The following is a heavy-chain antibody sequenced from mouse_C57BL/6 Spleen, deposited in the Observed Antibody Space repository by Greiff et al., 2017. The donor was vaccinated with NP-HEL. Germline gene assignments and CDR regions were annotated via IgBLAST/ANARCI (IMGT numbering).Heavy chain of an antibody. CDR3: ARGGLYYGSSYYAMDY. V-gene: IGHV1-9*01. CDR1: GYTFTGYW. J-gene: IGHJ4*01. D-gene: IGHD1-1*01. Sequence: QVQLQQSGAELMKPGASVKLSCKATGYTFTGYWIEWVKQRPGHGLEWIGEILPGSGSTNYNEKFKGKATFTADTSSNTAYMQLSSLTTEDSAIYYCARGGLYYGSSYYAMDYWGQGTSVTVSS. CDR2: ILPGSGST.